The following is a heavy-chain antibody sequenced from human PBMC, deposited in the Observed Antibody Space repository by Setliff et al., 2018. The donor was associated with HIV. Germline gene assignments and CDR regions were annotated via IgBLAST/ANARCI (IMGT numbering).Heavy chain of an antibody. Sequence: PSETLSLTCTVSGGSASSGGYYWNWIRQRPGKGLEWIGQIYYSGSTYYNPSLKSRVTISVDTSTNVFSLKVNSVTAADTALYSCTRDRSSWSGRPNDAFDLWGQGTMVTVSS. D-gene: IGHD6-13*01. CDR1: GGSASSGGYY. V-gene: IGHV4-31*03. CDR2: IYYSGST. CDR3: TRDRSSWSGRPNDAFDL. J-gene: IGHJ3*01.